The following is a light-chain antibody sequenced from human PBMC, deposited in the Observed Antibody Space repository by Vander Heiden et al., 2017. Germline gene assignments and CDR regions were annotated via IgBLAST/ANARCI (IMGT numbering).Light chain of an antibody. CDR1: QRVTSSCLGSN. CDR2: GAS. CDR3: QQYGGSRLT. Sequence: EIVFTQSPGTLSLPPGERAPPACRASQRVTSSCLGSNLAWYQQKPGQAPRLLIYGASSRATGIPDRFSGSGSRTDFTLTISRLEPEDFAVYYCQQYGGSRLTFGGGTKVEIK. V-gene: IGKV3-20*01. J-gene: IGKJ4*01.